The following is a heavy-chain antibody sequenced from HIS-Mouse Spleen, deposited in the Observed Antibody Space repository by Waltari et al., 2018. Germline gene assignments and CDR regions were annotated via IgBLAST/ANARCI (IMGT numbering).Heavy chain of an antibody. V-gene: IGHV4-39*07. D-gene: IGHD6-13*01. Sequence: QLQLQESGPGLVKHSETLSITCTVSGGSISSSSYYGGWIRQPPGKGLEWIGSIYYSGSTYYNPSLKSRVTISVDTSKNQFSLKLSSVTAADTAVYYCAREIPYSSSWYDWYFDLWGRGTLVTVSS. CDR2: IYYSGST. J-gene: IGHJ2*01. CDR3: AREIPYSSSWYDWYFDL. CDR1: GGSISSSSYY.